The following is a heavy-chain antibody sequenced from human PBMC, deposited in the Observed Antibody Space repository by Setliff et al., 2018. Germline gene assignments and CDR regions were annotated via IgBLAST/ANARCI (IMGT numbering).Heavy chain of an antibody. Sequence: GGSLRLSCVASGYTFSSYAIHWVRQAPGKGLEWVALISWDGTKTSYADSVRGRFTISRDGSKSTLYLDMSSLRSEDTAVYYSAKVLDTTGYYYFDFWGQGTLVTVSS. D-gene: IGHD3-22*01. J-gene: IGHJ4*02. V-gene: IGHV3-30*18. CDR3: AKVLDTTGYYYFDF. CDR2: ISWDGTKT. CDR1: GYTFSSYA.